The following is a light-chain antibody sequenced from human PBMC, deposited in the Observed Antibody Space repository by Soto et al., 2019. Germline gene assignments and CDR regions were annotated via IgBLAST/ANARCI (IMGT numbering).Light chain of an antibody. CDR2: LNSDGSH. V-gene: IGLV4-69*02. CDR1: SGHSIYA. Sequence: QLVLTQSPSASASLGASVKLTCTLSSGHSIYAIAWHQQQPEKGPRYLMKLNSDGSHFKGDGIPDRFSGSSSGAERYLTISNLQSDDEADYYCQTWGAGIVVFGGGTKLTVL. CDR3: QTWGAGIVV. J-gene: IGLJ3*02.